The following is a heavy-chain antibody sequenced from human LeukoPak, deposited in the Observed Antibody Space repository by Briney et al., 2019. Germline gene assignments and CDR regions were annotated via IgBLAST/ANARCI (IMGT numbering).Heavy chain of an antibody. D-gene: IGHD6-13*01. CDR2: ISAYKGNT. CDR3: ARVWGWVAAAGTGDY. CDR1: GGTFSSYA. V-gene: IGHV1-18*01. J-gene: IGHJ4*02. Sequence: ASVKVSCKASGGTFSSYAISWVRQAPGQGLEWMGWISAYKGNTNYAQKLQGTVTMTTDTSTSTAYMELRSLRSDDTAVYYCARVWGWVAAAGTGDYWGQGTLVTVSS.